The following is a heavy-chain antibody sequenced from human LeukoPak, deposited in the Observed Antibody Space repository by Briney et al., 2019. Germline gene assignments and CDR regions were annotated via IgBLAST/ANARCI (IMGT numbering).Heavy chain of an antibody. CDR2: ISSDGRNK. V-gene: IGHV3-30*18. CDR1: GFSFSSYG. Sequence: GSLRLSCAASGFSFSSYGLHWARQAPGKGLEWVAFISSDGRNKYYADSVKGRFTISGDNSMNTLNLHMDSLRAEDTAVYYCAKARGYNYAYSYYFDYWGQGTMVTVSS. D-gene: IGHD5-18*01. J-gene: IGHJ4*02. CDR3: AKARGYNYAYSYYFDY.